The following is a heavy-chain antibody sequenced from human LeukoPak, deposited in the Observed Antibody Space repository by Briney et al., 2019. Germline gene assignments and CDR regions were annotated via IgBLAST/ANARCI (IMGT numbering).Heavy chain of an antibody. V-gene: IGHV1-69*13. J-gene: IGHJ4*02. CDR3: ARRGSYYSYYFDY. CDR1: GGTFSSYA. CDR2: IIPIFGTA. D-gene: IGHD1-26*01. Sequence: SVKVSCKASGGTFSSYAISWVRQAPGQGLEWMGGIIPIFGTANYAQKFQGRVTITADESTSTAYMELSSLRSEDTAVYYCARRGSYYSYYFDYWGQGTLVTVPS.